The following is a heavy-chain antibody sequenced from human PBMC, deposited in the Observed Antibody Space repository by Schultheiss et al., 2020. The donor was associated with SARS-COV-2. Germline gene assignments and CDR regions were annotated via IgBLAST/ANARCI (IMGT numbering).Heavy chain of an antibody. J-gene: IGHJ6*02. CDR2: ISASGGDT. Sequence: GGSLRLSCAASGFTFDDYAMHWVRQAPGKGLEWVSGISASGGDTYYADSVKGRFTISRDNAKNSLYLQMNSLRAEDTAVYYCARDSGGYSSSSGNNNYYGLDVWGQGTTVTVAS. D-gene: IGHD6-6*01. CDR1: GFTFDDYA. CDR3: ARDSGGYSSSSGNNNYYGLDV. V-gene: IGHV3-23*01.